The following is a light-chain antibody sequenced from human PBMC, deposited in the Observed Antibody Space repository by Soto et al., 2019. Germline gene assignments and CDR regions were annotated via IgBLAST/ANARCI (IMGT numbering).Light chain of an antibody. V-gene: IGKV1-5*02. Sequence: DIQMPQSPSSLSASVGDRVTIICRASQSVSTRLAWYPQKPGQAPKVLIYDASSWAGGVPSRFTGSGSGTEFTLTINSLQRDDFATYYCQQYSVYWTFGQGTKVEIK. CDR3: QQYSVYWT. J-gene: IGKJ1*01. CDR2: DAS. CDR1: QSVSTR.